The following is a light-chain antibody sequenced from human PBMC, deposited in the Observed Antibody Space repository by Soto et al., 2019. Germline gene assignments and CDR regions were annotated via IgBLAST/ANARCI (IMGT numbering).Light chain of an antibody. CDR2: DAS. CDR3: QQFNTYPS. CDR1: QGISSA. V-gene: IGKV1-13*02. Sequence: AIQVTQSPSSLSASVGDRVTITCRASQGISSALAWYQQKPGKAPKLLIYDASSLESGVPSRFSGSGSGTDFTPTISSLQPEDFATYYCQQFNTYPSFGGGTKVDIK. J-gene: IGKJ4*01.